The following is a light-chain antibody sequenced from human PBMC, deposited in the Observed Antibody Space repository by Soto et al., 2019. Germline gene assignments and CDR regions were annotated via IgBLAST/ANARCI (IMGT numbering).Light chain of an antibody. V-gene: IGLV2-14*01. CDR3: SSYTSTNAPV. CDR1: SEDVGGYNY. Sequence: QSVLTQAASVSGSPGQSITISCSGTSEDVGGYNYVSWYQHHPGKAPKLMIYEVTNRPSGLPNRFSGSKSGSTASLTISGLQAEDEADYYCSSYTSTNAPVFATWPKATVL. J-gene: IGLJ1*01. CDR2: EVT.